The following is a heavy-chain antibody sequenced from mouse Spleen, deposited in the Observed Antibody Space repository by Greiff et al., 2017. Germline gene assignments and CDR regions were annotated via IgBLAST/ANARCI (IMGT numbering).Heavy chain of an antibody. V-gene: IGHV1-64*01. D-gene: IGHD2-4*01. Sequence: VQLQQPGAELVKPGASVKLSCKASGYTFTSYWMHWVKQRPGQGLEWIGMIHPNSGSTNYNEKFKSKATLTVDKSSSTAYMQLSSLTSEDSAVYYCARSSSTMITPFAYWGQGTLVTVSA. CDR1: GYTFTSYW. CDR2: IHPNSGST. J-gene: IGHJ3*01. CDR3: ARSSSTMITPFAY.